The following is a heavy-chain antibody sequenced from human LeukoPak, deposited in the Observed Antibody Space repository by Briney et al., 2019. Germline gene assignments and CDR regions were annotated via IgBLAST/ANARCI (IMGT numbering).Heavy chain of an antibody. J-gene: IGHJ4*02. CDR2: IYYSGST. D-gene: IGHD3-10*01. CDR1: GGSISSYY. V-gene: IGHV4-59*08. CDR3: ASSMVRGTFDY. Sequence: SETLSLTCTVSGGSISSYYWSWIRQPPGKGLEWIGYIYYSGSTNYNPSLKSRVTISVVTSKNQFSLKLSSVTAADTAVYYCASSMVRGTFDYWGQGTLVTVSS.